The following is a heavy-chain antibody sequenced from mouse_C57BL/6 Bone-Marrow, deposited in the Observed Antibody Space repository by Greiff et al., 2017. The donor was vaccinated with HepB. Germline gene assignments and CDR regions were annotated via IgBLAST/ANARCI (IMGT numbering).Heavy chain of an antibody. V-gene: IGHV10-1*01. CDR3: VRQKDDSTYYFDH. CDR1: GFSFNTYA. CDR2: IRSKSNNYAT. D-gene: IGHD5-1*01. J-gene: IGHJ2*01. Sequence: EVKVVESGGGLVQPKGSLKLSCAASGFSFNTYAMNWVRQAPGKGLEWVARIRSKSNNYATYYADSVKDRFTISRDDSDSMLYLQMNNLKTDDTAMYSCVRQKDDSTYYFDHWGQGTTLTVSS.